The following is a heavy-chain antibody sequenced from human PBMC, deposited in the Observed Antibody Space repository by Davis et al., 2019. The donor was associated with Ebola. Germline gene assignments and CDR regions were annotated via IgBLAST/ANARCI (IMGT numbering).Heavy chain of an antibody. CDR1: LDTVSSGG. Sequence: HPQSLSLTCAISLDTVSSGGWDWIRQSPSRGLEWLGRTYYNSKWYNDYAVSVKSRITINPDTAKNEFSLQLNSVIPEDTALYYCARGWFRAGMDVWGEGTTVTVSS. V-gene: IGHV6-1*01. J-gene: IGHJ6*04. D-gene: IGHD3-10*01. CDR2: TYYNSKWYN. CDR3: ARGWFRAGMDV.